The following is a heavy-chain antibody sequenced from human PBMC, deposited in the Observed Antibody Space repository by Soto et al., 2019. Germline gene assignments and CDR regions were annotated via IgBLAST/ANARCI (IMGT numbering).Heavy chain of an antibody. CDR2: IYHSGST. CDR3: ARLFPPDILTGYYFDY. Sequence: SETLSLTCTVSGYSISSGYYWGWIRQPPGKGLEWIGSIYHSGSTYYNPSLKSRVTISVDTSKNQFSLKLSSVTAADTAVYYCARLFPPDILTGYYFDYWGQGTLVTVSS. CDR1: GYSISSGYY. V-gene: IGHV4-38-2*02. J-gene: IGHJ4*02. D-gene: IGHD3-9*01.